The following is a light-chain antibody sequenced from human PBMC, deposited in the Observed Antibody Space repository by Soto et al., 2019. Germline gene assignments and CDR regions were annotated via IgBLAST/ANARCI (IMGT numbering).Light chain of an antibody. Sequence: DIPMTQSPASLSASVGDTVTISCRASQSISSYLNWYQQSPGKAPRLLIYAASSLQSGVPSRFSGDGSGTDFTLTISSLQPEDSATYYCQQSYSTPPRTFGGGTTVEIK. CDR1: QSISSY. CDR3: QQSYSTPPRT. J-gene: IGKJ4*01. CDR2: AAS. V-gene: IGKV1-39*01.